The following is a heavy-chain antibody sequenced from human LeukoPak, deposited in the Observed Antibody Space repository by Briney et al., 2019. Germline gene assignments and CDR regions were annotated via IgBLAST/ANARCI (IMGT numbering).Heavy chain of an antibody. Sequence: SQTLSLTCTVSGGSISSGDYYWSWIRQPPGKGLEWIGHFYYSGSTYYNPSLKSRVTISVDTSKNQFSLKLSSVTAADTAVYYCASTSPHNGLQFLEWLPPDYWGQGALVTVSS. CDR2: FYYSGST. CDR3: ASTSPHNGLQFLEWLPPDY. J-gene: IGHJ4*02. V-gene: IGHV4-30-4*08. CDR1: GGSISSGDYY. D-gene: IGHD3-3*01.